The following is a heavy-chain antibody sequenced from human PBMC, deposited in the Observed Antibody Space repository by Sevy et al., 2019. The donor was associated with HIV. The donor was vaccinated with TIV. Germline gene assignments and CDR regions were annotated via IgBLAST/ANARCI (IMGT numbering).Heavy chain of an antibody. CDR2: INHSGST. D-gene: IGHD3-10*01. J-gene: IGHJ4*02. CDR1: GGSFSGYY. V-gene: IGHV4-34*01. CDR3: ARGGITMVRGVREPFDY. Sequence: SETLSLTCAVYGGSFSGYYWSWIRQPPGKGLEWIGEINHSGSTNYNPSLKSRVTISVDTSKNQFSLKLSSVTAADTAVYYCARGGITMVRGVREPFDYWGQGTLVTVSS.